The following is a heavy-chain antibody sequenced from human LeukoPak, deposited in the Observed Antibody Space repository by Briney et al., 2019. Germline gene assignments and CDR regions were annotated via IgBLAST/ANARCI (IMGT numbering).Heavy chain of an antibody. CDR3: ARGAYYFDH. J-gene: IGHJ4*02. V-gene: IGHV4-59*01. Sequence: PSETLSLTCIVSGGSISSYYWSWLRQPPGKGLEWIGYIYFSGSTNYNPSLESRVTMSVDTSKNQLSLKLSSVTTADTSVYYCARGAYYFDHWGQGTLVTVSS. CDR2: IYFSGST. CDR1: GGSISSYY.